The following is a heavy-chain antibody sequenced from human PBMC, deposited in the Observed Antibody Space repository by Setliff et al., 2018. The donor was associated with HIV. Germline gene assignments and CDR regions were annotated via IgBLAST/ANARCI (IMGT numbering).Heavy chain of an antibody. CDR3: APLAAAGGY. J-gene: IGHJ4*02. V-gene: IGHV4-59*04. Sequence: PSETLSLTCTVSGGSISTYYWSWIRQPPGKGLEWIVSFYYSGSTYYNPYLKSRVTMSVDTSKNQFSLNLDSVTAADTAVYYCAPLAAAGGYWGQGTLVTVSS. D-gene: IGHD6-25*01. CDR1: GGSISTYY. CDR2: FYYSGST.